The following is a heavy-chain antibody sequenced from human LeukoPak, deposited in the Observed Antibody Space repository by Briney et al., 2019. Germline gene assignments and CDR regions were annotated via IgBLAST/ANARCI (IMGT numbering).Heavy chain of an antibody. J-gene: IGHJ6*02. CDR1: GGSISSGGYS. V-gene: IGHV4-30-2*01. CDR3: ARGRMAVRRSYGMDV. Sequence: SETLSLTCAVSGGSISSGGYSWSWLRQPPGQGLEWIGYIYHSGSTYYNPSLKSRVTISVDRSKNQFSLKLSSVTAADTAVYYCARGRMAVRRSYGMDVWGQGTTVTVSS. CDR2: IYHSGST. D-gene: IGHD5-24*01.